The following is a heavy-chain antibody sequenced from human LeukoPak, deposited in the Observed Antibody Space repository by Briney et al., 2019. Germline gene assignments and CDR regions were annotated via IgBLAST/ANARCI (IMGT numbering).Heavy chain of an antibody. D-gene: IGHD6-13*01. V-gene: IGHV4-4*07. J-gene: IGHJ4*02. CDR2: IYTSGST. CDR1: GGSISSYY. CDR3: ARDRGYSSSWYSADYFDY. Sequence: SETLSLTCTVSGGSISSYYWSWIRQPAGKGLECIGRIYTSGSTNYNPSLKSRVTMSVDTSKNQFSLKLSSVTAADTAVYYCARDRGYSSSWYSADYFDYWGQGTLVTVSS.